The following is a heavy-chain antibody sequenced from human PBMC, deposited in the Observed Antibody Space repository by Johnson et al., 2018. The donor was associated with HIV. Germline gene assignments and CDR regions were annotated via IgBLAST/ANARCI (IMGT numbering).Heavy chain of an antibody. J-gene: IGHJ3*01. Sequence: QVQLVESGGGLVQPGGSLRLSCAASGFTFSDYYMNWIRQAPGKGLEWVSYISSSGSTIYYADSVKGRFTISRDNAKNSLYLQINSLRAEDTAVYYCARNRPVSYGYRGAFDFWGQGTMVTVSS. CDR2: ISSSGSTI. V-gene: IGHV3-11*04. CDR3: ARNRPVSYGYRGAFDF. CDR1: GFTFSDYY. D-gene: IGHD5-18*01.